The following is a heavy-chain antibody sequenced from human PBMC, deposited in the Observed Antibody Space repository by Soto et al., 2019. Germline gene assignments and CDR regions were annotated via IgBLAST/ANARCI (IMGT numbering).Heavy chain of an antibody. CDR1: GASISNTDW. CDR3: AIPGAGDFDY. V-gene: IGHV4-4*02. D-gene: IGHD6-13*01. CDR2: IYHSGTT. Sequence: PSETLSLTCAVSGASISNTDWWSWVRQRPGKGLEWIGEIYHSGTTNCDPPLKSRVTISLDKSKSQFSLKLTSVTAADTAVYYCAIPGAGDFDYWGQGTLVTVSS. J-gene: IGHJ4*02.